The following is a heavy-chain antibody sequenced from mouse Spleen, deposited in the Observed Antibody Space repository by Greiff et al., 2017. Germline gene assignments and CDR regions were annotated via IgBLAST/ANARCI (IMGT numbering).Heavy chain of an antibody. J-gene: IGHJ1*01. Sequence: QVQLQQPGAELVKPGASVKLSCKASGYTFTSYWMHWVKQRPGQGLEWIGMIHPNSGSTNYNEKFKSKATLTVDKSYSTAYMQLSSLTSEDSAVYYCARSGYYGSSSYWYFDVWGAGTTVTVSS. CDR2: IHPNSGST. D-gene: IGHD1-1*01. CDR1: GYTFTSYW. CDR3: ARSGYYGSSSYWYFDV. V-gene: IGHV1-64*01.